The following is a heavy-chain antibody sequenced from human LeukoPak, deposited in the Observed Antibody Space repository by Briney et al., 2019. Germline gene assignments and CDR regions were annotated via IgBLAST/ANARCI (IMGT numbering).Heavy chain of an antibody. Sequence: GGSLRLSCAASGFTFSSYGMHWVRQAPGKGLEWVAVIWYGGSNKYYADSVKGRFTISRDNSKNTLYLQMNSLRAEDTAVYYCAKDGRGYCSSTSCYSFYMDVWGKGTTVTVSS. CDR2: IWYGGSNK. V-gene: IGHV3-30*02. J-gene: IGHJ6*03. CDR1: GFTFSSYG. D-gene: IGHD2-2*01. CDR3: AKDGRGYCSSTSCYSFYMDV.